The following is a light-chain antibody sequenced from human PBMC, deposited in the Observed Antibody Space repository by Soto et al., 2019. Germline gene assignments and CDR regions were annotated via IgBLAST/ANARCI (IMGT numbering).Light chain of an antibody. J-gene: IGKJ4*01. CDR2: DAC. V-gene: IGKV1-33*01. CDR1: HDISNS. CDR3: QQYDNYPLT. Sequence: DIRMTQSPSCLSGSLGERVTITCQPSHDISNSLNWYQHKPGKAPRLLIYDACNLESGVPSRFSGSGSGTEFTLTISNLQPDDFATYYCQQYDNYPLTSGGGTKV.